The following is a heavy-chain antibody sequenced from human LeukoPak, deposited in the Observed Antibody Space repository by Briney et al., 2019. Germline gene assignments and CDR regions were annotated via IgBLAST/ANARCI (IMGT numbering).Heavy chain of an antibody. J-gene: IGHJ3*02. V-gene: IGHV1-18*01. CDR3: ARAQQLVPFDAFDI. D-gene: IGHD6-13*01. Sequence: GASVKVSCKASGYTFTSYGISWVRQAPGQGLEWMGWISAYNGNTNYAQKLQGRVTMTTDTSTSTAYMELRSLRSDDTAVYYCARAQQLVPFDAFDIWGQGTMVTVSS. CDR1: GYTFTSYG. CDR2: ISAYNGNT.